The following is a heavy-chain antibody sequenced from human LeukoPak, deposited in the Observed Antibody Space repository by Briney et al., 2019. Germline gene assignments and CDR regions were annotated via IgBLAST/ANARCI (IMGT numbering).Heavy chain of an antibody. Sequence: GGSLRLSCVGSGLALRNYHVTWVRQAPGKELEWVANMNVDGSEKYYVDSVKGRFTISRDNAKNTVYLQLDSLRADDTAIYYCARSLSSAVDNYWGQGTLVTVSS. CDR1: GLALRNYH. CDR3: ARSLSSAVDNY. J-gene: IGHJ4*02. CDR2: MNVDGSEK. D-gene: IGHD2-2*01. V-gene: IGHV3-7*01.